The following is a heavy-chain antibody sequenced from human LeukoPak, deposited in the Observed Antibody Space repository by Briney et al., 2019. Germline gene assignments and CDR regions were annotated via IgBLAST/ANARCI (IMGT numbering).Heavy chain of an antibody. J-gene: IGHJ4*02. CDR2: LYIGGNT. Sequence: PGGSLRLSCAASGLTVNNNYMNWVRQAPGKGLEWVSALYIGGNTYYADSVRGRFTISRDNSKNTLYLQMNILRAEDTAIYYCMTAAGYNFGQYWGQGTLVTVSS. V-gene: IGHV3-53*01. D-gene: IGHD5-18*01. CDR3: MTAAGYNFGQY. CDR1: GLTVNNNY.